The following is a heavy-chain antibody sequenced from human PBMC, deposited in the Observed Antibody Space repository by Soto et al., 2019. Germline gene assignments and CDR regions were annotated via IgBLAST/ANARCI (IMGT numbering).Heavy chain of an antibody. J-gene: IGHJ6*02. D-gene: IGHD5-12*01. CDR2: IDYTGST. CDR3: AAACVGCCGLNYYGMDV. Sequence: QVQLQESGPGLVKPSQTLSLTCTVSGGSISSGGYSWSWIRQHPGKCLEWIGYIDYTGSTYYNPSLKSRVTISVDTSKNQFSLKISSVTAADTAVYYCAAACVGCCGLNYYGMDVWGQGTTVTGSS. V-gene: IGHV4-31*03. CDR1: GGSISSGGYS.